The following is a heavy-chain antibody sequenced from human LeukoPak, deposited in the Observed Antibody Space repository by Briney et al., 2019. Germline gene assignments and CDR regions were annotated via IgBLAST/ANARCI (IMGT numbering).Heavy chain of an antibody. CDR3: ARDLADYDFWSGPYWGGNWFDP. V-gene: IGHV1-24*01. CDR1: RYTLTELS. J-gene: IGHJ5*02. D-gene: IGHD3-3*01. Sequence: VASVKVSCKVSRYTLTELSMHWVRQAPGKGLEWMGGFDPEDGETIYAQKFQGRVTMTRDTSTSTVYMELSSLRSEDTAVYYCARDLADYDFWSGPYWGGNWFDPWGQGTLVTVSS. CDR2: FDPEDGET.